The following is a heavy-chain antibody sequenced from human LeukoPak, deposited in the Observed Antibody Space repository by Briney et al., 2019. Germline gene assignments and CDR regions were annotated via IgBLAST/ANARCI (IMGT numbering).Heavy chain of an antibody. CDR2: INPSGGST. J-gene: IGHJ5*02. V-gene: IGHV1-46*01. CDR3: ARSYCSGGSCYGGLNWLDP. CDR1: GYTFTSYY. Sequence: ASVKVSCKASGYTFTSYYMHWVRQAPGQGLEWMGIINPSGGSTSYAQKFQGRVTMTRDMSTSTVYMELSSLRSEDTAVYYCARSYCSGGSCYGGLNWLDPWGQGTLVTVSS. D-gene: IGHD2-15*01.